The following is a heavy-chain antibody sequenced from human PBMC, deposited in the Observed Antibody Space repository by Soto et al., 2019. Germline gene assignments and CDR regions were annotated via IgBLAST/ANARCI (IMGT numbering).Heavy chain of an antibody. CDR3: AGDGGGYCNSSTCHMAGSFDP. D-gene: IGHD2-2*02. V-gene: IGHV4-39*02. J-gene: IGHJ5*02. Sequence: QLQLQESGPGLVKPSETLALICTVSVDSMISSSFYWDWIRQAPGRGLEWFRGIYYSGNTYYNPSLKCRVNICVETSRSNFSLNLSSVTVAVTAVYYCAGDGGGYCNSSTCHMAGSFDPGGQGALVTVSS. CDR2: IYYSGNT. CDR1: VDSMISSSFY.